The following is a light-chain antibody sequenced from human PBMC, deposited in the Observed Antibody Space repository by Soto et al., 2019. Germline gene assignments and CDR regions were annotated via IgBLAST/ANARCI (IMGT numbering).Light chain of an antibody. Sequence: IQFTQSPSFLSASVGDTGTLTCRASQALSNYLAWYQQKPGKAPDLLIYSASTLQSGVPSRFSGSGSETEFSLTIRALQPEDFATYYCQQLSRYPLTFGGGTKVDI. V-gene: IGKV1-9*01. CDR3: QQLSRYPLT. CDR2: SAS. J-gene: IGKJ4*01. CDR1: QALSNY.